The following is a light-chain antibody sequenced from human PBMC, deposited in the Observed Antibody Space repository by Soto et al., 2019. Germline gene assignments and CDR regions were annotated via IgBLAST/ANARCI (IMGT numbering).Light chain of an antibody. CDR3: QQYNKWPLT. V-gene: IGKV3-15*01. CDR2: GAS. CDR1: QSVYSN. Sequence: EIVMTQSPATLSVSPGERATLSCRASQSVYSNLAWYQQKPGQPPRLLIYGASTRATSIPARFSGSGSGTEFTLTISSLQSEDFAVYYCQQYNKWPLTFGGGTKVEVK. J-gene: IGKJ4*01.